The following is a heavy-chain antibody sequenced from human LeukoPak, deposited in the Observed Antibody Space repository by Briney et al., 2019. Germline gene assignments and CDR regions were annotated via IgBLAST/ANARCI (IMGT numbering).Heavy chain of an antibody. J-gene: IGHJ4*02. Sequence: GGSLRLSCAASGLTVSSNYMSWVRQAPGKGLEWVSVIYSGGSTYYADSVKGRFTISRDNSKNTPYLQMNSLRAEDTAVYYCARDRFIGAVVPAVDYWGQGTLVTVSS. D-gene: IGHD2-2*01. CDR3: ARDRFIGAVVPAVDY. CDR2: IYSGGST. V-gene: IGHV3-53*01. CDR1: GLTVSSNY.